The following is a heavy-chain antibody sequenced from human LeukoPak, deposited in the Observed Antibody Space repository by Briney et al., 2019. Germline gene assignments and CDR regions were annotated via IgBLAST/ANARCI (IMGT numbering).Heavy chain of an antibody. Sequence: SETLSLTCAVYGGSFSGYYWSWIRQPPGKGLEWIGEINHSGSTNYNPSLKSRVTISVDTSKNQFSLKLSSVTAADTAVYYCARVQQLLDAFDIWGQGAMVTVSS. V-gene: IGHV4-34*01. CDR3: ARVQQLLDAFDI. D-gene: IGHD6-13*01. CDR2: INHSGST. CDR1: GGSFSGYY. J-gene: IGHJ3*02.